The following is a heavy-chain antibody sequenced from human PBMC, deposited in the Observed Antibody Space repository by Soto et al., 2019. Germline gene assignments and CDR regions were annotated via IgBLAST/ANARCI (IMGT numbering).Heavy chain of an antibody. D-gene: IGHD4-17*01. CDR3: ARSRGVTNPRRPYYFHS. CDR1: GDSIRKSVYY. Sequence: QVQLPESGTGLVNPSQTPSLTCAVSGDSIRKSVYYWSWIRQNQGQALEWIGYIYYSGSTFYNPSLKSRVSISLDTSKKQLSLKLTSVTVADTAVYYCARSRGVTNPRRPYYFHSWGQGTLVAVSS. V-gene: IGHV4-31*11. CDR2: IYYSGST. J-gene: IGHJ4*02.